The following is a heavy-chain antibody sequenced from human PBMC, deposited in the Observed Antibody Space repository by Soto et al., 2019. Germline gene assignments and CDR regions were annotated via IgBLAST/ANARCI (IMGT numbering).Heavy chain of an antibody. J-gene: IGHJ6*02. CDR3: ARDQVRWRSSSSNYYYYGMDV. D-gene: IGHD6-13*01. V-gene: IGHV4-59*01. Sequence: PSETLSLTCTVSGGSISSYYWSWIRQPPGKGLEWIGYIYYSGSTNYNPSLKSRVTISVGTSKNQFSLKLSSVTAADTAVYYCARDQVRWRSSSSNYYYYGMDVWGQGTTVTVSS. CDR2: IYYSGST. CDR1: GGSISSYY.